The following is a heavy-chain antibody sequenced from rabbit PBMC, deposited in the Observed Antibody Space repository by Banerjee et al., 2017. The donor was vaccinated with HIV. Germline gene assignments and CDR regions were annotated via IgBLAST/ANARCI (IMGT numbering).Heavy chain of an antibody. D-gene: IGHD7-1*01. CDR1: GFDFSSYY. Sequence: QLKESGGGLVQPGGSLKLSCKASGFDFSSYYMSWVRQAPGKGLEWIGYIDPVFGSTYSASWVNGRFTISRDNAQNTVSLQLNSLTAADTATYFCLRRWHSTDLWGPGTLVTVS. CDR3: LRRWHSTDL. J-gene: IGHJ4*01. CDR2: IDPVFGST. V-gene: IGHV1S7*01.